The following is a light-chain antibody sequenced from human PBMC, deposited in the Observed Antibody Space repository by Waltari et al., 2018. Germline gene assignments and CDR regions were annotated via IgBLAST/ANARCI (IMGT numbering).Light chain of an antibody. CDR2: DDG. Sequence: SYVLTQPPPVSVAPGKTARITCGGPNIGSTSVHWYQQKPGQAPVVVIYDDGDRPSGIPERFSGSNSGNTATLTISSVEAGDEADYYCQVWDSSSDQPVFGGGTKLTVL. CDR3: QVWDSSSDQPV. J-gene: IGLJ2*01. CDR1: NIGSTS. V-gene: IGLV3-21*03.